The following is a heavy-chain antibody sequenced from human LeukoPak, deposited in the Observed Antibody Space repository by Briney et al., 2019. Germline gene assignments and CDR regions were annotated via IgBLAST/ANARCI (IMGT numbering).Heavy chain of an antibody. CDR3: AKERSGIPAAANY. Sequence: GGPLSLSCAAPGFTLRSYALSWVRKAQGKGLTWVSGISGSDGSTYYADSVKGRFTISRDNSKNTLYLQMNSLRAEDTAVYYCAKERSGIPAAANYWGQGTLVTVSS. CDR1: GFTLRSYA. CDR2: ISGSDGST. D-gene: IGHD6-13*01. J-gene: IGHJ4*02. V-gene: IGHV3-23*01.